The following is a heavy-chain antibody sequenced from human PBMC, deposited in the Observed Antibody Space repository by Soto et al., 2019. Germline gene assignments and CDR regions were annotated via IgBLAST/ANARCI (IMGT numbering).Heavy chain of an antibody. CDR1: GFTFSSYG. Sequence: QVQLVESGGGVVQPGRSLRLSCAASGFTFSSYGMHWVRQAPGKGLEWVAVISYDGSNKYYADSVKGRFTISRDNSKNTLYLQMNSLRAEDTAVYYCARDPGGSGYAFDSWGQGTLVTVSS. V-gene: IGHV3-30*03. CDR2: ISYDGSNK. D-gene: IGHD6-25*01. CDR3: ARDPGGSGYAFDS. J-gene: IGHJ4*02.